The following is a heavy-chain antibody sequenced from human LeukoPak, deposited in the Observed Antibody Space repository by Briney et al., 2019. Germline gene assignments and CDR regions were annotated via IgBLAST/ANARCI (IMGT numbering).Heavy chain of an antibody. CDR1: GYSISSGYY. CDR3: ARDCGDYGAPFDY. J-gene: IGHJ4*02. Sequence: SETLSLTCAVSGYSISSGYYWGWIRQPPGKGLEWIGSIYHSGSTYYNPSLKSRVTISVDTSKNQFSLKLSSVTAADTAVYYCARDCGDYGAPFDYWGQGTLVTVSS. V-gene: IGHV4-38-2*02. D-gene: IGHD4-17*01. CDR2: IYHSGST.